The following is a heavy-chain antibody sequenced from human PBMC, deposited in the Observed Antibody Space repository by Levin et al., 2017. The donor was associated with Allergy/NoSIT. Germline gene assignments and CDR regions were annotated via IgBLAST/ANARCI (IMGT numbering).Heavy chain of an antibody. J-gene: IGHJ5*02. CDR3: ARGRWLHNRRWFDP. V-gene: IGHV4-34*01. Sequence: PSETLSLTCAVYGGSFSGYYWSWIRQPPGKGLEWIGEINHSGSTNYNPSLKSRVTISVDTSKNQFSLKLSSVTAADTAVYYCARGRWLHNRRWFDPWGQGTLVTVSS. D-gene: IGHD4-23*01. CDR1: GGSFSGYY. CDR2: INHSGST.